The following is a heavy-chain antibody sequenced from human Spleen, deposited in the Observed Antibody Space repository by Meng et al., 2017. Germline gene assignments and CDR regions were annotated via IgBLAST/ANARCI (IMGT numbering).Heavy chain of an antibody. Sequence: SETLSLTCTVSGGSISRSSYYWGGIRQPPGKGLEWIGSMFSSGTSYYNPSLKSRVTISLDTSQNHFSLRLSSVTAADTAGYYCARDISGGDPSYYSGMDVWGQGTTVTVSS. V-gene: IGHV4-39*07. CDR1: GGSISRSSYY. J-gene: IGHJ6*02. CDR2: MFSSGTS. D-gene: IGHD2-21*02. CDR3: ARDISGGDPSYYSGMDV.